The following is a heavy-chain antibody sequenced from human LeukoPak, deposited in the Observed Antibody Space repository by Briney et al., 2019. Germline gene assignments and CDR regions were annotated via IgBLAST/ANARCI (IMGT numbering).Heavy chain of an antibody. V-gene: IGHV1-46*01. CDR3: ARDSEMRWLQSYYGMDV. CDR2: INPSGGST. CDR1: GYIFTNYY. Sequence: GASVKVSCRASGYIFTNYYIHWVRQAPGQGLEWMGIINPSGGSTSYAQKFQGRVTMTRDASTTTVYMELSSLRSEDTAVYYCARDSEMRWLQSYYGMDVWGQGTTVTVSS. J-gene: IGHJ6*02. D-gene: IGHD5-24*01.